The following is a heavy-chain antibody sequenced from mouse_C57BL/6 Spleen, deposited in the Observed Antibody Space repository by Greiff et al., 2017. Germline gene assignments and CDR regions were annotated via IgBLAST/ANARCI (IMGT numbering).Heavy chain of an antibody. Sequence: VQLQQSGAELVRPGTSVKVSCKASGYAFTNYLIEWVKQRPGQGLEWIGVINPGSGGTNYNEKFKGKATLTADKSSSTAYMQLSSLTSEDSAVYFCARSGIYDGYYFAYWGQGTLVTVSA. D-gene: IGHD2-3*01. CDR2: INPGSGGT. V-gene: IGHV1-54*01. CDR3: ARSGIYDGYYFAY. J-gene: IGHJ3*01. CDR1: GYAFTNYL.